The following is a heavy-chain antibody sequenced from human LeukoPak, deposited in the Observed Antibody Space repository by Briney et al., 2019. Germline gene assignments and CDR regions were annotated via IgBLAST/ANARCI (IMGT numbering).Heavy chain of an antibody. Sequence: AGGSLRLSCVASGFTFSRYWMSWVRQAPGKGLEWVAVISYDGSNKYYADSVKGRFTISRDNSKNTLYLQMNSLRAEDTAVYYCAKDLPNYEFWSGSFDYWGQGTLVTVSS. CDR2: ISYDGSNK. CDR1: GFTFSRYW. J-gene: IGHJ4*02. V-gene: IGHV3-30*18. CDR3: AKDLPNYEFWSGSFDY. D-gene: IGHD3-3*01.